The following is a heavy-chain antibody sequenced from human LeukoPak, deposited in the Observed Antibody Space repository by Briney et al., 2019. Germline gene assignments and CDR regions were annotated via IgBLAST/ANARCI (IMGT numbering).Heavy chain of an antibody. V-gene: IGHV3-30-3*01. Sequence: GGSLRLSCAASGFTFSSYAMHCVRQAPGKGLEWVAVISYDGSDKYYVDSVKGRFTISRDISKNTLYLQMNSLRAEDTAVYYCARAIMDSSSWYGDYWGQGSLVTVSS. CDR3: ARAIMDSSSWYGDY. CDR2: ISYDGSDK. CDR1: GFTFSSYA. D-gene: IGHD6-13*01. J-gene: IGHJ4*02.